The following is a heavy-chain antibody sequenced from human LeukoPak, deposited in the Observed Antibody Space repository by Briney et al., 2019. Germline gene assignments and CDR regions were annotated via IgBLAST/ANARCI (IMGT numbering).Heavy chain of an antibody. D-gene: IGHD3-22*01. CDR3: ARGGGSSGRPFDI. J-gene: IGHJ3*02. CDR2: IYHSGST. Sequence: SETLSLTCTVSGYSISSGYYWGWIRQPPGKGLEWIGSIYHSGSTYYNPSLKSRVTISVDTSKNQFSLKLSSVTAADTAVYYCARGGGSSGRPFDIWGQGTMVTVSS. V-gene: IGHV4-38-2*02. CDR1: GYSISSGYY.